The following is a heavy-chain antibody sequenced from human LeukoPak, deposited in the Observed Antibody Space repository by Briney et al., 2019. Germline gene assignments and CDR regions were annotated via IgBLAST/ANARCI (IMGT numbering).Heavy chain of an antibody. Sequence: PGGSLRLSCAASGFTFSSYAMHWVRQAPGKGLEWVAVISYDGSNKYYADSVKGRFTISGDNSKNTLYLQMNSLRAEDTAVYYCAKDGEDIAAAEIDYWGQGTLVTVSS. J-gene: IGHJ4*02. V-gene: IGHV3-30*04. CDR2: ISYDGSNK. CDR3: AKDGEDIAAAEIDY. CDR1: GFTFSSYA. D-gene: IGHD6-13*01.